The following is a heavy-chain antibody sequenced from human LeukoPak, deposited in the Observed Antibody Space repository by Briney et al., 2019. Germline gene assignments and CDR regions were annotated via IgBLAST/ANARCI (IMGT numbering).Heavy chain of an antibody. CDR2: IIPIFGTA. V-gene: IGHV1-69*13. Sequence: EASVKVSCKASGGTFSSYAISWVRQAPGQGLEWMGGIIPIFGTANYAQKFQGRVTITADESTSTAYMELSSPRSEDTAVYYCARVRYDSSGYYAFDIWGQGTMVTVSS. J-gene: IGHJ3*02. D-gene: IGHD3-22*01. CDR1: GGTFSSYA. CDR3: ARVRYDSSGYYAFDI.